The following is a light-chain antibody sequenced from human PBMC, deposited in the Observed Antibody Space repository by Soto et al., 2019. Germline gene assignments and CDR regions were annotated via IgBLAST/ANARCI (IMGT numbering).Light chain of an antibody. CDR2: DAS. V-gene: IGKV3-15*01. CDR1: QSVRSN. CDR3: QHYDYWPT. Sequence: EIVMTQSPVSLSVTPGASGPLSCRASQSVRSNLAWYQQRPGQAPRLLIYDASTRATDIPARFSGSGSGTDFTLTITSLQSEDIAVYYCQHYDYWPTFALGANV. J-gene: IGKJ1*01.